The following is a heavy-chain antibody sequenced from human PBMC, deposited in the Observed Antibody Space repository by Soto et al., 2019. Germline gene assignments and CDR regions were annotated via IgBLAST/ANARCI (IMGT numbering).Heavy chain of an antibody. D-gene: IGHD5-18*01. CDR1: GFTFSNAW. J-gene: IGHJ6*02. Sequence: PGGSLRLSCAASGFTFSNAWMSWVRQAPGKGLEWVGRIKSKTDGGTTDYAAPVKGRFTISRDDSKNTLYLQMNSLKTEDTAVYYCTTLPTHRGYSYAPTTDYYYGMDVWGQGTTITVSS. V-gene: IGHV3-15*01. CDR3: TTLPTHRGYSYAPTTDYYYGMDV. CDR2: IKSKTDGGTT.